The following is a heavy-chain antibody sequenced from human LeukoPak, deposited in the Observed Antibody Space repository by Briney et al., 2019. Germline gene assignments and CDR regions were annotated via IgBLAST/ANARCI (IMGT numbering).Heavy chain of an antibody. CDR1: GYTFTDYY. Sequence: ASVRVSCKTSGYTFTDYYMHWVRQAPGQGLEWMGWISAYNGNANYAQKLQGRVTMTTDTSTSTAYMELRSLRSDDTAVYYCARDATRLGHTFDIWGQGTMVTVSS. CDR2: ISAYNGNA. V-gene: IGHV1-18*04. J-gene: IGHJ3*02. CDR3: ARDATRLGHTFDI.